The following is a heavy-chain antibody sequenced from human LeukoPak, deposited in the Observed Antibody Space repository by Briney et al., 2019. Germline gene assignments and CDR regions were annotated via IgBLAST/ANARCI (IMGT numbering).Heavy chain of an antibody. CDR2: IYYSGST. J-gene: IGHJ5*02. V-gene: IGHV4-59*06. Sequence: PSETLSLTCTVSGGSISSYYWSWIRQLPGKGLEWIGYIYYSGSTYYNPSLKSRVTFSVDTSKNQFSLKLSSVTAADTAVYYCARDLEEGWFDPWGQGTLVTVSS. D-gene: IGHD5-24*01. CDR1: GGSISSYY. CDR3: ARDLEEGWFDP.